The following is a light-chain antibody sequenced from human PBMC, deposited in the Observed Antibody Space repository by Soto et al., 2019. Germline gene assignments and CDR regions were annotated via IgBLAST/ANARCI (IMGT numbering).Light chain of an antibody. CDR3: QQRSNWPTIT. Sequence: EIVLTQSPATLSLSPGERATLSCRASQSVGSYLAWYQQKPGQAPRLLIYDASNRANGHPARFSGSWSGTDLTLTISSLEPEDFAVYYCQQRSNWPTITFGQGARLEIK. J-gene: IGKJ5*01. CDR1: QSVGSY. V-gene: IGKV3-11*01. CDR2: DAS.